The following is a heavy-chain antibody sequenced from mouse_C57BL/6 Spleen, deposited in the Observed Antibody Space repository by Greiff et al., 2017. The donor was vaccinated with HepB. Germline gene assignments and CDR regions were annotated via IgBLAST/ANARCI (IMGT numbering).Heavy chain of an antibody. CDR3: ARGDGTGGYFDV. V-gene: IGHV1-18*01. CDR1: GYTFTDYN. Sequence: EVQLQQSGPELVKPGASVKIPCKASGYTFTDYNMDWVKQSHGKSLEWIGDINPNNGGTIYNQKFKGKATLTVDKSSSTAYMELRSLTSEDTAVYYWARGDGTGGYFDVWGTGTTVTVSS. CDR2: INPNNGGT. D-gene: IGHD2-1*01. J-gene: IGHJ1*03.